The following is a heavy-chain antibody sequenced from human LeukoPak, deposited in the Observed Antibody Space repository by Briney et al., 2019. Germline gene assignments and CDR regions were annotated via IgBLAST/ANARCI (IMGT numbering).Heavy chain of an antibody. CDR2: IYYVGST. CDR1: GASISTYY. J-gene: IGHJ4*02. D-gene: IGHD2-2*01. Sequence: SETLPLTCTVSGASISTYYWGWIRQPPGKGLEWIGHIYYVGSTNYSPSLKSRVTMSVDTSQNQFSLKLSSVTAADTAVYYCARTIVVPSAYLYYFDYWGQGILVTVSS. CDR3: ARTIVVPSAYLYYFDY. V-gene: IGHV4-59*01.